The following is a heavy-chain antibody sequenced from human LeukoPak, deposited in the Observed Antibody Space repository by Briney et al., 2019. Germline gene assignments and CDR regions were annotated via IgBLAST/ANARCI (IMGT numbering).Heavy chain of an antibody. CDR2: INHSGST. V-gene: IGHV4-34*01. J-gene: IGHJ4*02. CDR3: ARLPRDDYGDYGYYFDY. D-gene: IGHD4-17*01. CDR1: GFTFSSYS. Sequence: GSLRLSCAASGFTFSSYSMNWVRQAPGKGLEWIGEINHSGSTNYNPSLKSRVTISVDTSKNQFSLKLSSVTAADTAVYYCARLPRDDYGDYGYYFDYWGQGTLVTVSS.